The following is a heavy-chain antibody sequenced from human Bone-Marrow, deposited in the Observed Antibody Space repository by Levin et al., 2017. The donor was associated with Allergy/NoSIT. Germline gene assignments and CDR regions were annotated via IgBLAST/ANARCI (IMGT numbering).Heavy chain of an antibody. CDR1: GFTFSSYA. J-gene: IGHJ3*02. CDR3: ATEVVMTVGGAFDI. V-gene: IGHV3-23*01. Sequence: AGESLKISCAASGFTFSSYAMSWVRQAPGKGLEWVSAISGSGGSTYYADSVKGRFTISRDNSKNTLYLQMNSLRAEDTAVDYCATEVVMTVGGAFDIWGQGTMVTVSS. D-gene: IGHD3-22*01. CDR2: ISGSGGST.